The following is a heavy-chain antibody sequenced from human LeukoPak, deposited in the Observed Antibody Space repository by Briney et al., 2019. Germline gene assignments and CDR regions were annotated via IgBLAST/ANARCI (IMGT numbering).Heavy chain of an antibody. D-gene: IGHD1-14*01. CDR3: ARTYNPDY. CDR1: GFTFSSTG. CDR2: IRYDGNNK. V-gene: IGHV3-30*02. Sequence: GGSLRLSCTASGFTFSSTGMHWVRQAPGRGLEWVSYIRYDGNNKYYGDSVKGRLTVSRDNSKNTLYLQMNSLRVEDTAVYYCARTYNPDYWGQGTLVTVSS. J-gene: IGHJ4*02.